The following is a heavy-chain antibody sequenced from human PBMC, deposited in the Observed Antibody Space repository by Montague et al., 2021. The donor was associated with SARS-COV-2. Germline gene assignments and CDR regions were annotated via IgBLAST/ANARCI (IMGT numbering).Heavy chain of an antibody. Sequence: TLSLTCTVSGDSMTSGSYFWTWIRQPAGKGLEWLGHIQTSGTSNYNPSLKGRITMSTDTSRGHSSLELSSVTASDTAVYYCARDRPESWRISPGLAGLFVTVVHSASGMDVWGQGTTVTVS. CDR2: IQTSGTS. V-gene: IGHV4-61*09. CDR1: GDSMTSGSYF. CDR3: ARDRPESWRISPGLAGLFVTVVHSASGMDV. D-gene: IGHD2-8*01. J-gene: IGHJ6*02.